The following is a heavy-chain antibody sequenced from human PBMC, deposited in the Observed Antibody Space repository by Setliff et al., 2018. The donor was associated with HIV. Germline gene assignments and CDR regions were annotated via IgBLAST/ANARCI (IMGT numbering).Heavy chain of an antibody. D-gene: IGHD6-19*01. CDR2: INHSGST. J-gene: IGHJ4*02. CDR3: ARVGAVAGPSYYFDY. V-gene: IGHV4-34*01. Sequence: SETLSLTCAVYGGSFSGYYWSWIRQPPGKGLEWIGEINHSGSTNYNPSLKSRVTISVDTSKNQFSLKLSSVTAADTAVYYCARVGAVAGPSYYFDYWGQGTLVTVSS. CDR1: GGSFSGYY.